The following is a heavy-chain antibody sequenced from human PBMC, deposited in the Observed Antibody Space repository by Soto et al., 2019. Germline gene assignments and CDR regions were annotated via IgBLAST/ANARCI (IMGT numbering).Heavy chain of an antibody. CDR1: GFTFSTYW. CDR2: IKTVGSVT. D-gene: IGHD3-16*01. Sequence: EVQLVESGGGLLQPGGSLRLSCAASGFTFSTYWMHWVRQAPGKGLVWVSRIKTVGSVTTSADSVKGRFTISRDNAKNTLYLQMNTVRAEDTAVYYCARDLGGSHDYWGRGTLVTVSS. J-gene: IGHJ4*02. V-gene: IGHV3-74*01. CDR3: ARDLGGSHDY.